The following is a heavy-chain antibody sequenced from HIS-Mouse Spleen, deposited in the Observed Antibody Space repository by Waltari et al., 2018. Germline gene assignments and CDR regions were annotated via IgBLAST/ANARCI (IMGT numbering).Heavy chain of an antibody. J-gene: IGHJ3*02. CDR2: IYTSGST. D-gene: IGHD1-7*01. CDR1: GGSISSYY. CDR3: AIDRGNWNYAFDI. V-gene: IGHV4-4*07. Sequence: QVQLQESGPGLVKPSETLSLTCTVSGGSISSYYWSWIRQPAGKGLEWIGRIYTSGSTNDNPSLNSRVTMSVDTSKTQFSLKLSSVTAADTAVYYCAIDRGNWNYAFDIWGQGTMVTVSS.